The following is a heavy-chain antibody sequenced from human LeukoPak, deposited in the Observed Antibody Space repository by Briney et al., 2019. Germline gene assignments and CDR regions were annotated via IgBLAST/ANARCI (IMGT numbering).Heavy chain of an antibody. D-gene: IGHD2-15*01. J-gene: IGHJ6*02. Sequence: ASVKVSCKASGYTFTSYGISWVRQAPGQGLEWMGWISAYNGNTNYAQKLQGRVTMTTDTSTSTAYMELRSLRSDDTAVYYCARTDLGYCSGGSCHRMDVWGQGTTVTSSS. CDR1: GYTFTSYG. CDR2: ISAYNGNT. V-gene: IGHV1-18*01. CDR3: ARTDLGYCSGGSCHRMDV.